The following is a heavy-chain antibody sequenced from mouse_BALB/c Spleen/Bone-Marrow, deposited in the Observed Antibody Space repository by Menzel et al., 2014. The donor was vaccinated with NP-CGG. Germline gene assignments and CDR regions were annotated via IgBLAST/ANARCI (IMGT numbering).Heavy chain of an antibody. J-gene: IGHJ4*01. CDR2: ILPGSTSS. CDR3: ARSWEGHYAMDY. V-gene: IGHV1-9*01. CDR1: GYTFSSYW. D-gene: IGHD4-1*01. Sequence: VKLMESGAELMKPGASVKMSCKVTGYTFSSYWIEWIKQRPGHGLEWIGEILPGSTSSNYNEKVKGKATFTADTSSKTAYMQLSSLTSEDSAVYYCARSWEGHYAMDYWGQGTSVTVSS.